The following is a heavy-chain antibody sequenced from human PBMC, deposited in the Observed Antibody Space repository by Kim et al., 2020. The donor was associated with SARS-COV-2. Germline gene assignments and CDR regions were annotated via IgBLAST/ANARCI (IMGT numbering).Heavy chain of an antibody. V-gene: IGHV1-8*01. J-gene: IGHJ4*02. CDR2: MNPYSGDT. CDR1: GYAFSSYD. Sequence: ASVKVSCKTSGYAFSSYDINWVRQASGQGLEWLGWMNPYSGDTGYAQNFQGRVTMTWETSIGTAYMELSSLRSEETAVYYCTRGGDFDYWGQGTLVTVSS. CDR3: TRGGDFDY.